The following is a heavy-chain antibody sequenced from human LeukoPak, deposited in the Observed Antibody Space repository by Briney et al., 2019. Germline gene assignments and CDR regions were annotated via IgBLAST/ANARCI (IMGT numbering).Heavy chain of an antibody. CDR1: GYTFTGYY. Sequence: ASVKVSCKASGYTFTGYYMHWVRQAPGKGLEWMGGFDPEDGETIYAQKFQGRVTMTEDTSTDTAYMELSSLRSEDTAVYYCATADYGGSFDYWGQGTLVTVSS. J-gene: IGHJ4*02. D-gene: IGHD4-23*01. CDR2: FDPEDGET. CDR3: ATADYGGSFDY. V-gene: IGHV1-24*01.